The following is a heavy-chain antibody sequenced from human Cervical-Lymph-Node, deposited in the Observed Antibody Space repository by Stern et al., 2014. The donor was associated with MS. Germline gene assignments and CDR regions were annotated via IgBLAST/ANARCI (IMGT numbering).Heavy chain of an antibody. CDR2: ISVTGRST. CDR3: ARDRDYDPNGMDV. CDR1: GFTFSTYA. V-gene: IGHV3-23*04. D-gene: IGHD3-16*01. J-gene: IGHJ6*02. Sequence: EVQLEESGGGLVQPGGSLRLSCAASGFTFSTYAMSWVRQAPGKGLQWVSTISVTGRSTYYADSVKGRFIISRDNSNNTLYLQVNSLRAEDTAVYYCARDRDYDPNGMDVWGQGATVTVSS.